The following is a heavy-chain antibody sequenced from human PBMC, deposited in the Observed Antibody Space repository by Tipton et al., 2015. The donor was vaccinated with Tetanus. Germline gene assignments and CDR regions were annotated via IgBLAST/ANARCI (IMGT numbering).Heavy chain of an antibody. CDR3: ARGPHGDYGGPKAFDI. J-gene: IGHJ3*02. Sequence: SLRLSCAASGFTFSSYAMHWVRQAPGKGLEWVAVISYDGSNKYYADSVKGRFTISRDNSKNTLYLQMNSLRAEDTAVYYCARGPHGDYGGPKAFDIWGQGTMVPVSS. CDR1: GFTFSSYA. CDR2: ISYDGSNK. D-gene: IGHD4-17*01. V-gene: IGHV3-30-3*01.